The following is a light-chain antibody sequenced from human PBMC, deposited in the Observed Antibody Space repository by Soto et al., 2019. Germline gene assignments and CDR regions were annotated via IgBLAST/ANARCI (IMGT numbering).Light chain of an antibody. J-gene: IGLJ1*01. Sequence: QSVLTQPPSASGSPGQSVTISCTGTSSDVGAYNYVSWYQQHPGKAPKLMIYEVSKRPSGVPDRFSGSKSGNTASLTVSGLQAEDEADYYCQSYDSSLSGYVFGTGTKVTVL. CDR2: EVS. CDR3: QSYDSSLSGYV. V-gene: IGLV2-8*01. CDR1: SSDVGAYNY.